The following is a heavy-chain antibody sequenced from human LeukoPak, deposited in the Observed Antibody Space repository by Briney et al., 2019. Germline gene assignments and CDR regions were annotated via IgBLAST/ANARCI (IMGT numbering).Heavy chain of an antibody. J-gene: IGHJ4*02. CDR3: ARDPDEWYFDY. Sequence: SETLSLTCAVYGGSFSGYYWSWIRQPPGKGLEWIGEINHSGSTNYNPSLKSRVTISVDTSKNLFSLKLSSVTAADTAVYYCARDPDEWYFDYWGQGTLVTVSS. V-gene: IGHV4-34*01. D-gene: IGHD3-3*01. CDR1: GGSFSGYY. CDR2: INHSGST.